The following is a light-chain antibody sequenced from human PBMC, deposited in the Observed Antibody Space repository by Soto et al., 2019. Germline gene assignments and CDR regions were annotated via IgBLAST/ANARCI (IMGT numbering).Light chain of an antibody. V-gene: IGKV1-5*01. CDR2: DAS. CDR1: QTIGSW. CDR3: QQYDNYPLT. Sequence: DIQMTQSPSTLSASVGDRVTITCRASQTIGSWLAWYQQKPGTAPKLLIYDASTLESGVPSRFSGSGSGTEFSSLQPDDFATYYCQQYDNYPLTFGGGTKVEIK. J-gene: IGKJ4*01.